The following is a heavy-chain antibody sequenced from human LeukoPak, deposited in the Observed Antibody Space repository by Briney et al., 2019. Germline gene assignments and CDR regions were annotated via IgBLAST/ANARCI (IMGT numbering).Heavy chain of an antibody. D-gene: IGHD2-2*01. Sequence: GGSLRLSCAASGFTVSSNYMSWVRQAPGKGLEWVSVIYSGGSTYYADSVKGRFTISRDNSRTTIYLQMSTLRTEDTALYYCTRAQLEFCDMPSCYAFDSWGQGTLVAVSS. J-gene: IGHJ4*02. CDR3: TRAQLEFCDMPSCYAFDS. V-gene: IGHV3-53*05. CDR2: IYSGGST. CDR1: GFTVSSNY.